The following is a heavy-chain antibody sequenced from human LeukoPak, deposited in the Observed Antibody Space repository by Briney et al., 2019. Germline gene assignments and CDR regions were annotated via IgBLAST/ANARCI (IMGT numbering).Heavy chain of an antibody. J-gene: IGHJ4*02. CDR2: IGYDGSNK. V-gene: IGHV3-33*01. Sequence: PGGSLRLSCAASGFTFSDYAMHWVRQAPGKGLEWVAVIGYDGSNKYDADSVKGRFTISRDNSKNMMYLQMNSLRAEDTAVYYCARASSSSWYTGYYFDYWGQGTLVTVSS. D-gene: IGHD6-13*01. CDR3: ARASSSSWYTGYYFDY. CDR1: GFTFSDYA.